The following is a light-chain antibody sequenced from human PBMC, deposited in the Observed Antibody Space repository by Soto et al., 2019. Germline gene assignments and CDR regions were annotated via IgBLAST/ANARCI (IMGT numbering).Light chain of an antibody. CDR3: ISYTSKSTWV. V-gene: IGLV2-14*01. Sequence: QSALTQPASVSGSPGQSITISRTGTSSDVGGYNYVSWFQQHPGIVPKLMIYEVSNRPSGVSNRFSGSKSVNTAYLTISGLQSEDESDYYCISYTSKSTWVFGGGTKLTVL. J-gene: IGLJ2*01. CDR1: SSDVGGYNY. CDR2: EVS.